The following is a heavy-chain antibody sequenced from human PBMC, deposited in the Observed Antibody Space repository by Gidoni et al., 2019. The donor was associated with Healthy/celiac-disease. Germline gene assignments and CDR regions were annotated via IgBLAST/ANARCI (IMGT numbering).Heavy chain of an antibody. Sequence: GGSLRLSCAASGFTFSSYSMNWVHQAPGKGLEGVSSISSSSSYIYYADSVKGRFTISRDNAKNSLYLQMNSLRAEDTAVYYCAREPSYGDDWFDPWGQGTLVTVSS. V-gene: IGHV3-21*01. D-gene: IGHD4-17*01. CDR3: AREPSYGDDWFDP. CDR1: GFTFSSYS. J-gene: IGHJ5*02. CDR2: ISSSSSYI.